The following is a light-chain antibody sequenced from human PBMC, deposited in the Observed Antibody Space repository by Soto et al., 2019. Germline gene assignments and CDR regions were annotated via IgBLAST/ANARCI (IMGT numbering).Light chain of an antibody. V-gene: IGKV1-5*03. CDR3: QHYNNLWT. J-gene: IGKJ1*01. CDR1: QSISSW. Sequence: DLQMTQSPSTLSASVGDRVTITCRASQSISSWLAWYQQKPGKAPKLLIYKASSLESGVPSRFSGSGSGTEFTLTISSLQPDDFATYYCQHYNNLWTFGQGTKVEIK. CDR2: KAS.